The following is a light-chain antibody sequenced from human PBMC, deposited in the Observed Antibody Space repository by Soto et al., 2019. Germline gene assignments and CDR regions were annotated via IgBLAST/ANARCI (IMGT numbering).Light chain of an antibody. CDR1: QSVSTNN. Sequence: IVFTQSPGTLSSSPGERATLSCRASQSVSTNNLAWYQQRPGQAPRLLIYGASRRETGIPDRFSGSGSGTEFTLTISRLEPEDLAVYYCQQYDNSVWTFGQGTKVDIK. CDR3: QQYDNSVWT. J-gene: IGKJ1*01. V-gene: IGKV3-20*01. CDR2: GAS.